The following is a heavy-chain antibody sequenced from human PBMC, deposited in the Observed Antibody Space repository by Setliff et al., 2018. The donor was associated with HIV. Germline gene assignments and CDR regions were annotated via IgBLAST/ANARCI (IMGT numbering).Heavy chain of an antibody. CDR1: GGSISSGSYY. CDR2: IYHSGST. CDR3: ARGPPFAY. J-gene: IGHJ4*02. V-gene: IGHV4-39*07. Sequence: SETLSLTCTVSGGSISSGSYYWSWIRQPAGKGLEWIGSIYHSGSTYYNPSLKGRVTISVDTSKNQFSLKLTSVTADDTAIYYCARGPPFAYWGQGLLVTVSS.